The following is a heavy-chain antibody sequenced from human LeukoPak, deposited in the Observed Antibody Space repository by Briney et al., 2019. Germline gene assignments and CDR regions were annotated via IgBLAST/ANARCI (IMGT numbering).Heavy chain of an antibody. J-gene: IGHJ4*02. CDR3: ARVPRQWLVRRSPVSDYFDY. V-gene: IGHV1-2*02. CDR1: GYTFTGYY. CDR2: INPNSGGT. D-gene: IGHD6-19*01. Sequence: ASVKVSCKASGYTFTGYYMHWVRQAPGQGLEWMGWINPNSGGTNYAQKFQGRVTMTRDTSISTAYMELSSLRSEDTAVYYCARVPRQWLVRRSPVSDYFDYWGQGTLVTVSS.